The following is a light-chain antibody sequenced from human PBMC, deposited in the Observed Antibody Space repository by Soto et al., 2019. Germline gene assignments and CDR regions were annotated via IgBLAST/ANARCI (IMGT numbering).Light chain of an antibody. Sequence: ENQKTESQSNLSASVGGRVTNTRRASQSISSDLNWYQQKPGKAPKXLIYAASSLQSGDPSRVSGRGSGSGYSRSTSGLQHDGVPTYYCQHYNAACWTFGQGTQVDIK. J-gene: IGKJ1*01. CDR3: QHYNAACWT. V-gene: IGKV1-39*01. CDR1: QSISSD. CDR2: AAS.